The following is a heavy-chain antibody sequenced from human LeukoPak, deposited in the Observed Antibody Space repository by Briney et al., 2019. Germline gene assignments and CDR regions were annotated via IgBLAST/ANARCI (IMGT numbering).Heavy chain of an antibody. Sequence: ASVKVSCKASGYTFTSYDINWVRQATGQGLEWMGWMNPNSGNTGYAQKFQGRVTMTRNTSISTAYMELSSLRSEDTAVYYCARDSTYYYDSSGYYYGGDYWGQGTLVTVSS. J-gene: IGHJ4*02. V-gene: IGHV1-8*01. D-gene: IGHD3-22*01. CDR1: GYTFTSYD. CDR2: MNPNSGNT. CDR3: ARDSTYYYDSSGYYYGGDY.